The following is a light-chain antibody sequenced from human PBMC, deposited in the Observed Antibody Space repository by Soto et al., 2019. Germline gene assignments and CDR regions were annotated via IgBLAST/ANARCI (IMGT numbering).Light chain of an antibody. V-gene: IGKV3-20*01. CDR3: LQYGSSPQGT. CDR1: QSVSSTY. Sequence: ERVLTQSPGTLSLSPGERATLSCRASQSVSSTYLAWYQQKPGQAPRLLIYDASSRATGIPDRFSGGGSGTDFTLTISGLEPEDFAVYYCLQYGSSPQGTFGQGTKVDIK. CDR2: DAS. J-gene: IGKJ1*01.